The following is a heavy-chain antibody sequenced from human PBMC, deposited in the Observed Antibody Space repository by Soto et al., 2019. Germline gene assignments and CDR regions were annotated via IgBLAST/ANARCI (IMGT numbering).Heavy chain of an antibody. V-gene: IGHV1-69*13. J-gene: IGHJ5*02. CDR1: GGTFSSYA. D-gene: IGHD6-19*01. Sequence: ASVKVSCKASGGTFSSYAISWVRQAPGQGLEWMGGIIPIFGTANYAQKFQGRVTITADESTSTAYMELSSLRSEDTAVYYCASRVHSSGWTNWFDPWGQGTLVTV. CDR2: IIPIFGTA. CDR3: ASRVHSSGWTNWFDP.